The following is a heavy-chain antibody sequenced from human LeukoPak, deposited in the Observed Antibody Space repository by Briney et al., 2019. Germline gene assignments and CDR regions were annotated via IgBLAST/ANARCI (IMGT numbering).Heavy chain of an antibody. CDR3: ARDRGGYWYFAL. V-gene: IGHV1-18*01. D-gene: IGHD2-15*01. CDR2: ISGYNGDT. Sequence: ASVKVSCKASGYTFRNYGVSWVRQAPGQGLEWVGWISGYNGDTHYAQKLQDRVTLTIDTSTDTAYMELRSLRSDDTAVYYCARDRGGYWYFALWGRGSLVTVSS. J-gene: IGHJ2*01. CDR1: GYTFRNYG.